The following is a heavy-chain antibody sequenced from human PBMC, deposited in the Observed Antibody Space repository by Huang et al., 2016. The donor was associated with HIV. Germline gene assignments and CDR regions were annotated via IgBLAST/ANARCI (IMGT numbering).Heavy chain of an antibody. J-gene: IGHJ3*02. CDR3: TREYTVAGAFDI. CDR1: GFSVSNYA. D-gene: IGHD5-12*01. Sequence: QGQLVESGGGVVRPGRSLRLSCAASGFSVSNYAMHWVRQAPGNRLEWVTFISNDGTTTYYANSVKGRFTISRDNFKNTLYLQMNRLRGDDTAVYYCTREYTVAGAFDIWGQGTMVTVSS. V-gene: IGHV3-30-3*01. CDR2: ISNDGTTT.